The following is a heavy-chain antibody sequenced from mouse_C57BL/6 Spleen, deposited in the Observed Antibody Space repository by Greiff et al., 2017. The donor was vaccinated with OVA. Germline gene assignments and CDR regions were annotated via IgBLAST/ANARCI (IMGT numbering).Heavy chain of an antibody. CDR1: GYTFTEYT. CDR2: FYPGSGSI. V-gene: IGHV1-62-2*01. J-gene: IGHJ4*01. Sequence: VKLMESGAELVKPGASVKLSCKASGYTFTEYTIHWVKQRSGQGLEWIGWFYPGSGSIKYNEKFKDKATLTADKSSSTVYMELSRLTSEDSAVYFCARHEELGRAMDYWGQGTSVTVSS. D-gene: IGHD4-1*01. CDR3: ARHEELGRAMDY.